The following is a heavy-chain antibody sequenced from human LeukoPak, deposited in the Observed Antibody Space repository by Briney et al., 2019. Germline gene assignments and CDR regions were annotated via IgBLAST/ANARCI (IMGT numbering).Heavy chain of an antibody. D-gene: IGHD4-17*01. J-gene: IGHJ6*04. CDR2: INHSGST. V-gene: IGHV4-34*01. Sequence: SETLSLTCAVYGGSFSGYYWSWIRKPPGKGLDLNWEINHSGSTNYNPSLKSRVTISVDTSKNQFSLKLSSVTAADTAVYYCARDPRTTVTTSYYYYGMDVWGKGTTVTVSS. CDR3: ARDPRTTVTTSYYYYGMDV. CDR1: GGSFSGYY.